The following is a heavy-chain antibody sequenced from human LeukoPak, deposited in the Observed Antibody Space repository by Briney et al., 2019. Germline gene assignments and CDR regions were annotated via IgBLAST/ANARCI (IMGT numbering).Heavy chain of an antibody. CDR3: ARDPSSLRDSFDF. Sequence: GGPLRPSGAASGFTFSGYWRNWVRQAPGKGLEGVANIKQDGSEKYYVDSVKGRFTISRDNAKNSLYLQMNSLRAEDTAVYYCARDPSSLRDSFDFWGQGTLVTVSS. CDR1: GFTFSGYW. CDR2: IKQDGSEK. J-gene: IGHJ4*02. V-gene: IGHV3-7*01.